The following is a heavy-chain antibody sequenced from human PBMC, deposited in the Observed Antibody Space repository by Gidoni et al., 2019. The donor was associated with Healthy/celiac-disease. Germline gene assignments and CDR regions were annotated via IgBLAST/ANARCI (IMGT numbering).Heavy chain of an antibody. D-gene: IGHD3-10*02. Sequence: QVQLQQWGAGLLKPSETLSLTCAVYGGSFSGYYWSWIRQPPGKGLEWIGEINHSGSTNYNPSLKSRVTISVDTSKNQFSLKLSSVTAADTAVYYCARYNVRGVIRATFDYWGQGTLVTVSS. CDR2: INHSGST. V-gene: IGHV4-34*01. CDR3: ARYNVRGVIRATFDY. CDR1: GGSFSGYY. J-gene: IGHJ4*02.